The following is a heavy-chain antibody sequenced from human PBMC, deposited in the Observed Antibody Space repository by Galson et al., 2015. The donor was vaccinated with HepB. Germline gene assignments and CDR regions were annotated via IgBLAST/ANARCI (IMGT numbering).Heavy chain of an antibody. CDR2: VNLGGGLK. D-gene: IGHD1-1*01. CDR3: ARGGPFPKIQQPLDY. CDR1: GNTFTSYY. Sequence: SVKVSCKAFGNTFTSYYIHWVRQAPGQGLEWMGVVNLGGGLKTNAQNFQDRVTMTRDTSTSTVYMEMSSLTSDDTAVYYCARGGPFPKIQQPLDYWGQGTRVTVSS. J-gene: IGHJ4*02. V-gene: IGHV1-46*01.